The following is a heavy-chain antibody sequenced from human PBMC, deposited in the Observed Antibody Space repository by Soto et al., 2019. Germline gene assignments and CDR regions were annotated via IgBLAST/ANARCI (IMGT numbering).Heavy chain of an antibody. D-gene: IGHD6-19*01. V-gene: IGHV1-69*13. CDR1: GGTFSSYA. CDR2: IIPIFGTA. J-gene: IGHJ5*02. Sequence: SVKVSFKASGGTFSSYAISWLRQAPGQGLEWMGGIIPIFGTANYAQKFQGRVTITADESTSTAYMELSSLRSEDTAVYYCARVLHQWLAPPGIGWFDPWGQGTLVTVSS. CDR3: ARVLHQWLAPPGIGWFDP.